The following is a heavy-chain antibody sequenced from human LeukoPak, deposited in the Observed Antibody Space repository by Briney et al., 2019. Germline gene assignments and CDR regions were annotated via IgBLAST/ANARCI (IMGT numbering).Heavy chain of an antibody. V-gene: IGHV1-69*04. Sequence: SVKVSCKASGGTFSSYTISWVRQAPGQGLEWMGRIIPILGIANYAQRFQGRVTITADKPTSTAYMELSSLRSEDTAVYYCARDLNYGGNWFDPWGQGTLVTVSS. CDR1: GGTFSSYT. D-gene: IGHD1-7*01. CDR3: ARDLNYGGNWFDP. CDR2: IIPILGIA. J-gene: IGHJ5*02.